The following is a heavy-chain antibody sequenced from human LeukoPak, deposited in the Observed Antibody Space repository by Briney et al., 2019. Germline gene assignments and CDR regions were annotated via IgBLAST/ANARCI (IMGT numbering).Heavy chain of an antibody. D-gene: IGHD5-18*01. CDR3: ARGVLGYSYGFDY. Sequence: PGGSLRLSCAASGFTVSSSYMSWVRQAPGKGLEWVSVIFSGGTTYYADSVKGRFTISRHNSENTLYLQMNSLRGEDTAVYYCARGVLGYSYGFDYWGQGTLVTVSS. CDR1: GFTVSSSY. V-gene: IGHV3-53*04. CDR2: IFSGGTT. J-gene: IGHJ4*02.